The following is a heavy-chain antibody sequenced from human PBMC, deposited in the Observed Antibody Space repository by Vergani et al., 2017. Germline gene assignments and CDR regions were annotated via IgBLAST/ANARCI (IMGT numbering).Heavy chain of an antibody. CDR1: GFTFSSYG. CDR2: ISYDGSNK. D-gene: IGHD3-16*02. V-gene: IGHV3-30*03. J-gene: IGHJ4*02. CDR3: ARATHYDYVWGSYRFLDY. Sequence: QVQLVESGGGVVQPGRSLRLSCAASGFTFSSYGMHWVRQAPGKGLEWVAVISYDGSNKYYADSVKGRFTISRDNSKNTLYLQMNSLRAEDTAVYYCARATHYDYVWGSYRFLDYWGQGTLVTVSS.